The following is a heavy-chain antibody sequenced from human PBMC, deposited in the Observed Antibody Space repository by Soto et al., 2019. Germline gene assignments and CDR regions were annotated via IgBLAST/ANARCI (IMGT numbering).Heavy chain of an antibody. CDR3: ARDQEPQERTTIFGILSAGMDV. J-gene: IGHJ6*02. Sequence: PGGSLRLSCEASEFSFYSYGIHWVRQAPGKGLEWVAVTWYDGNKKYYADSVKGRFTISRDNSKNIVYLQMNSLRVEDTAMYYCARDQEPQERTTIFGILSAGMDVWGQGTTVTVSS. D-gene: IGHD3-3*01. CDR2: TWYDGNKK. V-gene: IGHV3-33*01. CDR1: EFSFYSYG.